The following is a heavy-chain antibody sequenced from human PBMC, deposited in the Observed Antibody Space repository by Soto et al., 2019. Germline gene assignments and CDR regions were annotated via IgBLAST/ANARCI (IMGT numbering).Heavy chain of an antibody. CDR3: ARGHSFGVVPANWFDP. D-gene: IGHD3-3*01. Sequence: PSETLSLTCAVYVGSFSGYYWSWIRQPPGKGLEWIGEINHSGSTNYNPSLKSRVTISVDTSKNQFSLKLSSVTAADTAVYYCARGHSFGVVPANWFDPWGQGTLVTVS. J-gene: IGHJ5*02. CDR1: VGSFSGYY. V-gene: IGHV4-34*01. CDR2: INHSGST.